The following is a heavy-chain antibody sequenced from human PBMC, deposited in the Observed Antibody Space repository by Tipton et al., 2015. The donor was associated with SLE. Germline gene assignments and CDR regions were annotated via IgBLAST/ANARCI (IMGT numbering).Heavy chain of an antibody. V-gene: IGHV5-51*03. Sequence: QLVQSGAEVKKSGESLTISCKASGYNFSTYWIGWVRQMPGKGLELMGMIYPGDSHTIYSPSFQGQVTMSADKSISTAFLRWGSLKASDTAMYYCARGESYFYFYKDVWGKGTTVTVS. CDR3: ARGESYFYFYKDV. CDR1: GYNFSTYW. CDR2: IYPGDSHT. J-gene: IGHJ6*03.